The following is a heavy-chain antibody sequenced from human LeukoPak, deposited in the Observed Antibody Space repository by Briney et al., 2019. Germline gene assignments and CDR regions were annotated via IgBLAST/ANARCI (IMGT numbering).Heavy chain of an antibody. CDR3: AIPNTNNWPFDY. CDR2: IYSVGST. D-gene: IGHD1-1*01. CDR1: GGSTSSSSSY. V-gene: IGHV4-39*01. Sequence: SETLSLTCTVTGGSTSSSSSYWGWVRQPPGKGLEWIGSIYSVGSTYYNPSLKSRVTISVDTSKNQFSLKLSSVTAADTAVYYCAIPNTNNWPFDYWSQGTLVTVSS. J-gene: IGHJ4*02.